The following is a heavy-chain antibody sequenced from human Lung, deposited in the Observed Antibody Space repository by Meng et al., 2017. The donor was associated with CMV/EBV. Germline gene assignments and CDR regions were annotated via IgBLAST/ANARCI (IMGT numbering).Heavy chain of an antibody. Sequence: QVPLHESGPGLGKPSQTLSLPCTVSGGSISSGDYYWSWIRQPPGKGLEWIGYIYYSGSTYYNPSLKSRVTISVDTSKNQFSLKLSSVTAADTAVYYCARALDTAMVTFDYWGQGTLVTVSS. V-gene: IGHV4-30-4*08. CDR3: ARALDTAMVTFDY. CDR1: GGSISSGDYY. CDR2: IYYSGST. D-gene: IGHD5-18*01. J-gene: IGHJ4*02.